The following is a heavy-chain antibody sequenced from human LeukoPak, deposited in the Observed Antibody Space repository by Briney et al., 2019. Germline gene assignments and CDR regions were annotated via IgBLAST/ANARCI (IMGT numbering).Heavy chain of an antibody. J-gene: IGHJ4*02. CDR3: AKGRGI. D-gene: IGHD3-10*01. Sequence: SETLSLTCTVSGGSISSGSYDWYWIRQPAGKGLEWIGHIYTSGSMNYNPSLKSRVTISVDTSKNQFSLKLTSVTAADTAVYYCAKGRGIWGQGTLVTVSS. CDR1: GGSISSGSYD. V-gene: IGHV4-61*09. CDR2: IYTSGSM.